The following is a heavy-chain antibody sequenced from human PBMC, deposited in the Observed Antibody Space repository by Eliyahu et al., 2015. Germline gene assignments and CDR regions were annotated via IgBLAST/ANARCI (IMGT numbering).Heavy chain of an antibody. Sequence: EVQIVQSGAEVKKPGESLKISXKGSGSSFSXYWFGWVRQXPGKGLGWMGISFPGDSDTRYSPSFQGQLTISADKSINTAYLQWNSLKASDTANYYCARREGHPGYCRSGSCQFDLWGQGTLVTVSS. CDR2: SFPGDSDT. J-gene: IGHJ4*02. D-gene: IGHD2-15*01. CDR1: GSSFSXYW. CDR3: ARREGHPGYCRSGSCQFDL. V-gene: IGHV5-51*01.